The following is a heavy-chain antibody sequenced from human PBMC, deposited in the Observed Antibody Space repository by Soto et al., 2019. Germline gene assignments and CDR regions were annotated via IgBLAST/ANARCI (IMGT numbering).Heavy chain of an antibody. Sequence: TLSLTCAVYGGSFSGYYWSWIRQPPGKGLEWIGEINHSGSTNYNPSLKSRVTISVDTSKNQFSLKLSSVTAADTAVYYCARAPFGVVRYYYYYYGMDVWGQGXTVTVYS. V-gene: IGHV4-34*01. CDR3: ARAPFGVVRYYYYYYGMDV. CDR1: GGSFSGYY. CDR2: INHSGST. D-gene: IGHD3-3*01. J-gene: IGHJ6*02.